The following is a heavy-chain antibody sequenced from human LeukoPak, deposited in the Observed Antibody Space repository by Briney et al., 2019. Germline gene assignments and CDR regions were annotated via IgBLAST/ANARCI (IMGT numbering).Heavy chain of an antibody. Sequence: SVKVSCKASGGTFSSYAISWVRQAPGQGLEWMGGIITIFGTANYAQKFQGRVTITTDESTSTAYMELSSLRSEDTAVYYCARVPLDDSSGYYFDYWGQGTLVTVSS. CDR3: ARVPLDDSSGYYFDY. CDR2: IITIFGTA. D-gene: IGHD3-22*01. V-gene: IGHV1-69*05. J-gene: IGHJ4*02. CDR1: GGTFSSYA.